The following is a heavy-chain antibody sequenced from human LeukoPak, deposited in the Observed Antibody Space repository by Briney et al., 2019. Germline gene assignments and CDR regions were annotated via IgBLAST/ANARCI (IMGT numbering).Heavy chain of an antibody. V-gene: IGHV4-34*01. CDR2: IHHSEAT. J-gene: IGHJ1*01. CDR3: AREAQYCSGGRCYGGYFQH. CDR1: GGSFSGYY. D-gene: IGHD2-15*01. Sequence: SETLSLTCAVYGGSFSGYYWSWIRQPPGKGLEWIGEIHHSEATDYNPSFKSRVTISVDTSKNQFSLKLSSVTAADTAVYYCAREAQYCSGGRCYGGYFQHWGQGTLVTVSS.